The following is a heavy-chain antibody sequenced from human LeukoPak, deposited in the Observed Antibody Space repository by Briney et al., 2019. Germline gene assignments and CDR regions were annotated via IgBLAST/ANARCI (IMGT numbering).Heavy chain of an antibody. CDR1: GSIFSDYD. CDR2: IDTSSSTI. V-gene: IGHV3-11*01. D-gene: IGHD1-26*01. CDR3: ARDRGPCTA. J-gene: IGHJ4*02. Sequence: PGESLRLSCAASGSIFSDYDMTWIRQAPGKGLEWISYIDTSSSTIYYADSVKGRFTISRDNAKNSLFLQMNSLRAEDTAVYYCARDRGPCTAWGQGTLVTVSS.